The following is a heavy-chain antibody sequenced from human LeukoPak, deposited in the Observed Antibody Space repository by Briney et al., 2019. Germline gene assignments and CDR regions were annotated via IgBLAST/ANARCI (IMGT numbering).Heavy chain of an antibody. D-gene: IGHD2-15*01. J-gene: IGHJ3*02. V-gene: IGHV4-59*01. CDR2: IYYSGST. Sequence: KPSETLSLTCTVSGGSISGYYWSWIRQPPGKGLEWIGYIYYSGSTNYNPSLKSRVTISVDTSKNQFSLKLSSVTAADTAVHYCASSSYCSGGSCYSENAFDIWGQGTMVTVSS. CDR1: GGSISGYY. CDR3: ASSSYCSGGSCYSENAFDI.